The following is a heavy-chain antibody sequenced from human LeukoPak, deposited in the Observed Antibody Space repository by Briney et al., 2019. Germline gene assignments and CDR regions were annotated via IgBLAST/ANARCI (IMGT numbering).Heavy chain of an antibody. V-gene: IGHV4-61*02. CDR2: IYTSGST. Sequence: PSETLSLTCTVSGGSISSGNYYWTWIRQPAGKGLEWIGRIYTSGSTNYNPSLKSRVTISVDTSKNQFSLKLSSVTAADTAVYYCARAQQLTYFGYWGQGTLVTVSS. CDR1: GGSISSGNYY. J-gene: IGHJ4*02. CDR3: ARAQQLTYFGY. D-gene: IGHD6-13*01.